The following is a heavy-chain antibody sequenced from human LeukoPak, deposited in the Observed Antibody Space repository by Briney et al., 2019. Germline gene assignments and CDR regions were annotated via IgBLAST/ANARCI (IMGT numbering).Heavy chain of an antibody. CDR2: INHSGST. J-gene: IGHJ5*02. V-gene: IGHV4-34*01. CDR1: GGSFSGYY. D-gene: IGHD3-10*01. CDR3: ARQAYGSGKRWFDP. Sequence: SETLSLTCAVYGGSFSGYYWSWIRQPPGKGLEWIGEINHSGSTNYNPSLKSRVTISVDTSKNQFSLKLSSVTAADTAVYYCARQAYGSGKRWFDPWGQGTLVTVSS.